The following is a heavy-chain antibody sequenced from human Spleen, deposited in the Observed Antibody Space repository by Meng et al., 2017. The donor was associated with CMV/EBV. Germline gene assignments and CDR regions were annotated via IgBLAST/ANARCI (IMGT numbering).Heavy chain of an antibody. Sequence: GESLKISCAASGFTFSSYAMHWVRQAPGKGLEWVAVISYDGSNKYYADSVKGRFTISRDNSKNTLYLQMNSLRAEDTAVYYCARESVYSSSDYWGQGTLVTVSS. D-gene: IGHD6-6*01. CDR1: GFTFSSYA. CDR2: ISYDGSNK. V-gene: IGHV3-30*04. CDR3: ARESVYSSSDY. J-gene: IGHJ4*02.